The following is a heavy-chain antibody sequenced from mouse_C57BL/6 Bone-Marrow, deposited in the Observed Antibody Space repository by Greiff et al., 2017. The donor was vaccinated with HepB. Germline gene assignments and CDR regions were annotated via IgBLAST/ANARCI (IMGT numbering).Heavy chain of an antibody. V-gene: IGHV5-16*01. J-gene: IGHJ2*01. CDR2: INYDGSST. D-gene: IGHD1-1*01. Sequence: EVKLVESEGGLVQPGSSMKLSCTASGFTFSDYYMAWVRQFPEKGLEWVANINYDGSSTYYLDPLKSRFIISRDNAKNILYLQMSSLKSEDTATYYCARLGSSSYYFDYWGQGTTLTVSS. CDR1: GFTFSDYY. CDR3: ARLGSSSYYFDY.